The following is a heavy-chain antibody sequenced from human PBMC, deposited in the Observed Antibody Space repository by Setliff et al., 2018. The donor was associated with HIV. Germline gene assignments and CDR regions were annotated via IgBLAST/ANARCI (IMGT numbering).Heavy chain of an antibody. V-gene: IGHV4-38-2*01. Sequence: SETLSLTCAVSGYSISSGYYWGWIRQPPGKGLEWIGSIYHSGSTYYNPSLKSRVTISVDTSKNQFSLKLSSVTAADTAGYYCARMYSGYDWSPAGARTRYFDYWGQGTLVTVSS. J-gene: IGHJ4*02. D-gene: IGHD5-12*01. CDR1: GYSISSGYY. CDR2: IYHSGST. CDR3: ARMYSGYDWSPAGARTRYFDY.